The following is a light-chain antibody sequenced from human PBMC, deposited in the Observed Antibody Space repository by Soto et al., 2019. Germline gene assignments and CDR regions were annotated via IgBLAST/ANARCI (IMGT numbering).Light chain of an antibody. CDR2: GAS. CDR1: QSVSSSY. J-gene: IGKJ5*01. V-gene: IGKV3-20*01. Sequence: DMEMTQSPATLSVSPGERATLSCRASQSVSSSYLAWYQQKPGQAPRLLIYGASSRATGIPDRFSGTGSETDFTLTISRLEPEDFAVYYCQQYDNSPITFGQGTRLEIK. CDR3: QQYDNSPIT.